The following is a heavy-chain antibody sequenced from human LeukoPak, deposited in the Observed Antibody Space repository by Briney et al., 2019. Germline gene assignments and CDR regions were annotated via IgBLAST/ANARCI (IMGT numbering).Heavy chain of an antibody. D-gene: IGHD3-22*01. CDR1: GFTFTNAW. V-gene: IGHV3-48*04. Sequence: KPGGSLRLSCAASGFTFTNAWMNWVRQAPGKGLEWVSYISSSGSTIYYADSVKGRFTISRDNAKNSLYLQMNSLRAEDTAVYYCARDKYYYDSSGGGYYFDYWGQGTLVTVSS. CDR3: ARDKYYYDSSGGGYYFDY. J-gene: IGHJ4*02. CDR2: ISSSGSTI.